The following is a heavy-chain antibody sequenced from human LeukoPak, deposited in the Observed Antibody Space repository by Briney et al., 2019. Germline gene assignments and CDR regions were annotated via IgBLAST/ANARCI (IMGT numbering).Heavy chain of an antibody. J-gene: IGHJ4*02. CDR2: IQEDGSGK. CDR3: ARVPRSARDY. CDR1: GFTFSSYW. V-gene: IGHV3-7*05. D-gene: IGHD2-15*01. Sequence: PGGSERLSCAASGFTFSSYWMSWVRQAPGKGLEWVAHIQEDGSGKYYADSVKGRFTISRDNAKNSVYLQMNSLRVEDTAVYYCARVPRSARDYWGQGTLVTVSS.